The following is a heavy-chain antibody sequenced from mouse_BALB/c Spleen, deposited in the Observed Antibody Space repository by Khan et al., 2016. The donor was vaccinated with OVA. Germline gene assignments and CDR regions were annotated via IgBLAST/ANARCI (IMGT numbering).Heavy chain of an antibody. D-gene: IGHD2-4*01. V-gene: IGHV3-2*02. CDR2: ISYSGNT. CDR1: GYSITSEYT. Sequence: EVELVESGPGLVKPSQSLSLTCTVTGYSITSEYTWNWIRQFPGNKLEWMGFISYSGNTRYNPSLKSRISITRDTSKNQLFLQLNSVTSEDTATYYCARKDYYDYDPFPYWGQGTLVTGSA. CDR3: ARKDYYDYDPFPY. J-gene: IGHJ3*01.